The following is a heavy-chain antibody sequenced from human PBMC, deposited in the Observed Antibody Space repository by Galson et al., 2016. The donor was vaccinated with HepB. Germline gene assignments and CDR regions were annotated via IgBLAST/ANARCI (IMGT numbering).Heavy chain of an antibody. Sequence: SVKVSCKASGYTFTDYYIHWVRQAPGQGLEWMGWINPNSGGTNYAQKFQGRVTMTRDTSISTVYMELSRLRPDDTAVYYCALWEIVLDAFDMWGQGTMVTASS. V-gene: IGHV1-2*02. D-gene: IGHD1-26*01. CDR1: GYTFTDYY. CDR3: ALWEIVLDAFDM. CDR2: INPNSGGT. J-gene: IGHJ3*02.